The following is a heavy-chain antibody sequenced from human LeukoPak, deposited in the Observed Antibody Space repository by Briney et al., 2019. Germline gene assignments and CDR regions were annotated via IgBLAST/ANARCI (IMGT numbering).Heavy chain of an antibody. CDR3: ARVGYDSSGYYYANNWFDP. CDR1: GGSVRSSSYF. D-gene: IGHD3-22*01. V-gene: IGHV4-39*07. J-gene: IGHJ5*02. Sequence: SETLSLTCTVSGGSVRSSSYFWGWIRQPPGKGLEWIGTIYFTGKTYYAPSLKSRLTISLDTSKNQFSLKLSSVTAADTAVYYCARVGYDSSGYYYANNWFDPWGQGTLVTVSS. CDR2: IYFTGKT.